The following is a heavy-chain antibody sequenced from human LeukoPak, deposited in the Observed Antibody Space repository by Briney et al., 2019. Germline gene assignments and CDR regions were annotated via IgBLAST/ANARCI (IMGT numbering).Heavy chain of an antibody. J-gene: IGHJ4*02. D-gene: IGHD4-17*01. CDR1: GGSISSSVYY. CDR3: ARLKATVSIHAYFDS. V-gene: IGHV4-39*07. CDR2: MYFTGST. Sequence: PSETLSLTCTVSGGSISSSVYYWGWIRQPPGKGLEWIGTMYFTGSTNYNPSLKSRVSISSDTSKNQFSLELSSVTAADTAVYYCARLKATVSIHAYFDSWGQGTLVTVSS.